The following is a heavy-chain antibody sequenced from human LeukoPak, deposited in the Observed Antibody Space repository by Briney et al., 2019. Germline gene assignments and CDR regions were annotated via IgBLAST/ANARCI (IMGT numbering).Heavy chain of an antibody. CDR1: GFTFSSQP. Sequence: GGSLRLSCAASGFTFSSQPLHWVRQTPGKGLEWVALISFDGKNKFYGDSVIGRFTISRDNTKNTLFLQMNSLRAEDMGVYYCVRPMSTTRNFEHWGQGTVVTVSA. V-gene: IGHV3-30*03. J-gene: IGHJ4*02. CDR3: VRPMSTTRNFEH. CDR2: ISFDGKNK. D-gene: IGHD1-1*01.